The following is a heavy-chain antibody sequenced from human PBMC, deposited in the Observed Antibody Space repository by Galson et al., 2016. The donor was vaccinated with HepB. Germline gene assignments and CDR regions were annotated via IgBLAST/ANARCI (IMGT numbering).Heavy chain of an antibody. D-gene: IGHD4-17*01. J-gene: IGHJ5*02. CDR1: GFTFNSYA. CDR2: ISASGQTT. V-gene: IGHV3-23*01. CDR3: VKDRRYGDYVGWFDP. Sequence: GFTFNSYAMSWVRQAPGKGLEWVAGISASGQTTFYADSVTGRFTISRDNSKNTLNLEMNKLRVDDTAVYYCVKDRRYGDYVGWFDPWGQGTPVIVSS.